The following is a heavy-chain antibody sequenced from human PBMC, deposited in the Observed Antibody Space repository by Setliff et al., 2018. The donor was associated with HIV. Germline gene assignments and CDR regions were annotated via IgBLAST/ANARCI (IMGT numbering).Heavy chain of an antibody. J-gene: IGHJ4*02. Sequence: SETLSLTCTVSGDSISSDDHYWSWIRQTPGKGLEWIGYIFNTGSTYYNSSLESRVTISVDTSRNQFSLKLYSVTAADTAVYYCARIFGFTTASYARGNDYWGRGTLVTVSS. D-gene: IGHD3-16*01. CDR2: IFNTGST. CDR3: ARIFGFTTASYARGNDY. CDR1: GDSISSDDHY. V-gene: IGHV4-30-4*08.